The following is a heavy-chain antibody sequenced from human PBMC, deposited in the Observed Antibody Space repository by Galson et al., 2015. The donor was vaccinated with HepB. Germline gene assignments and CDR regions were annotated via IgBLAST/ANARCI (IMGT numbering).Heavy chain of an antibody. Sequence: SLRLSCAASGFAFDSHAMSWVRQAPGRGLEWISGITGKGDSTFYADSVKGRFTVSKDNSINMLHLQMNSLRAEDAGLYFCAKGYGLFDSWGQGILVTVSS. J-gene: IGHJ5*01. CDR1: GFAFDSHA. V-gene: IGHV3-23*01. D-gene: IGHD5-18*01. CDR2: ITGKGDST. CDR3: AKGYGLFDS.